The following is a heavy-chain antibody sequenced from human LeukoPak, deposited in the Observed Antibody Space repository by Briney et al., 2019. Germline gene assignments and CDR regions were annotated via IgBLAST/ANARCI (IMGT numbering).Heavy chain of an antibody. V-gene: IGHV3-15*01. D-gene: IGHD3-3*01. CDR1: GFTFSNAW. CDR2: IKSKTDGGTT. CDR3: TTDFTIFGVAMGFDY. J-gene: IGHJ4*02. Sequence: GGSLRLSXAASGFTFSNAWMSWVRQAPGKGLEWVGRIKSKTDGGTTDYAAPVKGRFTISRDDSKNTLYLQMNSLKTEDTAVYYCTTDFTIFGVAMGFDYWGQGTLVTVSS.